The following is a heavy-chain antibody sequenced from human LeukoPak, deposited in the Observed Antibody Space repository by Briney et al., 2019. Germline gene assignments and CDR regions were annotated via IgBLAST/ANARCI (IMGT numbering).Heavy chain of an antibody. Sequence: SETLSLTCAVSGGSISASTFYWGWIRQPPGKGLEWIGSVYYTGRTYYNPSLKSRVTISVNPSKNQFSLKLSSVTAADTAVYYCARHSSGWSWGHYGMDVWGQGTTVTVSS. D-gene: IGHD6-19*01. CDR1: GGSISASTFY. CDR3: ARHSSGWSWGHYGMDV. J-gene: IGHJ6*02. CDR2: VYYTGRT. V-gene: IGHV4-39*01.